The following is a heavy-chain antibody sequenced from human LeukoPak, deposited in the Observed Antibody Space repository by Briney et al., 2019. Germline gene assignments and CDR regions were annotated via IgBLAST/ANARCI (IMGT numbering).Heavy chain of an antibody. D-gene: IGHD3-10*01. V-gene: IGHV3-33*01. CDR3: AGGSGWLSYY. CDR2: LWFDGNNK. CDR1: GITLSSSG. J-gene: IGHJ4*02. Sequence: GGSLRLSCAASGITLSSSGMHWVRQAPGKGLEWAALLWFDGNNKYYADSVKGRFTISRDDSKNTLYLQMNSLRVEDTAVYYCAGGSGWLSYYWGQGTLVTVSS.